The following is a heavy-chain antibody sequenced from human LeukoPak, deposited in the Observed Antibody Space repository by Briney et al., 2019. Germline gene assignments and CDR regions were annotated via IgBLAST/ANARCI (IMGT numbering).Heavy chain of an antibody. Sequence: GGSLRLSCAASGFTFSSYAMSWVRQAPGKGLEWVAYISLSGTTIYYADSMKGRFTISRDNAKNSLYLQMNSLRAEDTAVYYCARDSGYDYIGAFDYWGQGTLVTVSS. D-gene: IGHD5-12*01. V-gene: IGHV3-48*03. CDR1: GFTFSSYA. CDR3: ARDSGYDYIGAFDY. CDR2: ISLSGTTI. J-gene: IGHJ4*02.